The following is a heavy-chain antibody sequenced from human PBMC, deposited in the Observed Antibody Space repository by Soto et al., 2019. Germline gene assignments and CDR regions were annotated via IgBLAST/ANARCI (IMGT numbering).Heavy chain of an antibody. CDR1: GFTFSSYG. Sequence: GGSLRLSCAASGFTFSSYGMHWVRQAPGKGLEWVAVISYDGSNKYYADYVKGRFTISRDNSKNTLYLQMNSLRAEDTAVYYCAKDLTMIVVGLQELFDYWGQGTLVTVSS. J-gene: IGHJ4*02. CDR3: AKDLTMIVVGLQELFDY. CDR2: ISYDGSNK. V-gene: IGHV3-30*18. D-gene: IGHD3-22*01.